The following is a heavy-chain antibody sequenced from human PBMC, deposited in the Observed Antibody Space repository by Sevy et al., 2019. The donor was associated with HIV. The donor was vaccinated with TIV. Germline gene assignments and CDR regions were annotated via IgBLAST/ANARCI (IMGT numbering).Heavy chain of an antibody. CDR1: GFTFSSAW. J-gene: IGHJ6*02. Sequence: GGSLRLSCTASGFTFSSAWMSWVRQAPGKGLEWVGRIKSEFDGGAIDYAAPVKGRFNISREDSKTTVYLQMNSLKTADTAVYYCITDPAYRGYDEEVINYYFYGMDVWGQGTTVTVSS. V-gene: IGHV3-15*01. CDR3: ITDPAYRGYDEEVINYYFYGMDV. D-gene: IGHD5-12*01. CDR2: IKSEFDGGAI.